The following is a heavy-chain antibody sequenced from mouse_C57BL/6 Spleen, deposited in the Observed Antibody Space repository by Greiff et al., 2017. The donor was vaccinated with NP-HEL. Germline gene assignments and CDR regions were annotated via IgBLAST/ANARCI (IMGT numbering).Heavy chain of an antibody. CDR1: GFTFSSYA. Sequence: DVQLVESGGGLVKPGGSLKLSCAASGFTFSSYAMSWVRQTPEKRLEWVATISDGGSYTYYPDNVKGRFTISRDNAKNNLYLQMSHLKSEDTAMYYCARDQWLLRAMDYWGQGTSVTVSS. CDR2: ISDGGSYT. V-gene: IGHV5-4*01. D-gene: IGHD2-3*01. CDR3: ARDQWLLRAMDY. J-gene: IGHJ4*01.